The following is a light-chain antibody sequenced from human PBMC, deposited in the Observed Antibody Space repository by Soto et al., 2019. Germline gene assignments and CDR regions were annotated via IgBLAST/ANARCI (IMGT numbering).Light chain of an antibody. CDR2: DAS. Sequence: DIHMTQSPSTLSASVGDRVIITCRASQSIGNWLAWYQQKPGKAPKLLIFDASTLESGVPSRFSGSGSGTEFSLTISGLQPDDFAPYYCQQYDKYCSFGQGTKVEIQ. CDR1: QSIGNW. V-gene: IGKV1-5*01. J-gene: IGKJ2*03. CDR3: QQYDKYCS.